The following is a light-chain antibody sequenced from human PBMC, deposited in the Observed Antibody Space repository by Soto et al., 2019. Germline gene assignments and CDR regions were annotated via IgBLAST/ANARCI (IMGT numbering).Light chain of an antibody. CDR2: GAS. CDR1: QSVSSSY. Sequence: ESVLTQSPGTLSMSPRERATLSCRASQSVSSSYLAWYQQKPGQAPRLLIYGASSRATGIPDRFSGSGSGTDFTLTISRLEPEDFAVYYCQQYGSSPFTFGPGTKVDIK. J-gene: IGKJ3*01. CDR3: QQYGSSPFT. V-gene: IGKV3-20*01.